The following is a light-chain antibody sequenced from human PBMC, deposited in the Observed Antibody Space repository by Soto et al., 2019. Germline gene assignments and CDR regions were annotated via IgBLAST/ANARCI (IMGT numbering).Light chain of an antibody. J-gene: IGKJ4*01. CDR2: KAS. CDR1: QTISSR. Sequence: DIQMTQSPSTLSGSVGDRVTITCRASQTISSRLAWYQQKPGKAPKLLIYKASSLESGVPSRFSGSGSGTEFTLTISSLQPDDFATYYCQQYNSYSLTFGGGTKVDIK. V-gene: IGKV1-5*03. CDR3: QQYNSYSLT.